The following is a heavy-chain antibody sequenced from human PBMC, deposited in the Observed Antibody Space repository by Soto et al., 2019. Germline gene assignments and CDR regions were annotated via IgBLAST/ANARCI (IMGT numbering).Heavy chain of an antibody. Sequence: ASVKVSCKASGGTFSSYTISWVRQAPGQGLEWMGRIIPILGIANYAQKFQGRVTITADKSTSTAYMELSSLRSEDTAVYYCARELHPFYYMDVWGKGTTVTVSS. D-gene: IGHD5-18*01. J-gene: IGHJ6*03. V-gene: IGHV1-69*04. CDR3: ARELHPFYYMDV. CDR1: GGTFSSYT. CDR2: IIPILGIA.